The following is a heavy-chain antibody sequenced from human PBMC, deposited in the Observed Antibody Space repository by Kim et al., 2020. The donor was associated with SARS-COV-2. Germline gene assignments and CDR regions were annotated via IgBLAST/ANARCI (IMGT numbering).Heavy chain of an antibody. CDR3: TTELSPYYDILTGYYSHFDY. D-gene: IGHD3-9*01. V-gene: IGHV3-15*01. Sequence: FTISRDNAKNTLYLQMNSLKTEDTAVYYCTTELSPYYDILTGYYSHFDYWGQGTLVTVSS. J-gene: IGHJ4*02.